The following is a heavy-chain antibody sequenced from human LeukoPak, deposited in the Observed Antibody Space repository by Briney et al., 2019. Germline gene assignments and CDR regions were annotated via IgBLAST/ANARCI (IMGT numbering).Heavy chain of an antibody. V-gene: IGHV1-18*01. CDR2: ISAYNGNT. J-gene: IGHJ4*02. CDR1: GYTFTSYG. D-gene: IGHD6-19*01. Sequence: ASVKVSCKASGYTFTSYGISWVRHAPGQGLEEMGWISAYNGNTNYAQKLQGRVTMTTDTSTSTAYMELRSLRSDDTAVYYCARTAVAGIHNLAYSCDYWGQGTLVTVSS. CDR3: ARTAVAGIHNLAYSCDY.